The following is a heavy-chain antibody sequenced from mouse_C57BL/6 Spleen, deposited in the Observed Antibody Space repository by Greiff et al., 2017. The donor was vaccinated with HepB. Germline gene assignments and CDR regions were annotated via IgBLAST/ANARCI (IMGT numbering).Heavy chain of an antibody. CDR1: GYAFSSYW. V-gene: IGHV1-80*01. D-gene: IGHD2-10*01. CDR2: IYPGDGDT. Sequence: VQLQQSGAELVKPGASVKISCKASGYAFSSYWMNWVKQRPGKGLEWIGQIYPGDGDTNYNGKFKGKATLTADKSSSTAYMQLSSLTSEDSAVYFCARGGAYYGNTWFAYWGQRTLVTVSA. J-gene: IGHJ3*01. CDR3: ARGGAYYGNTWFAY.